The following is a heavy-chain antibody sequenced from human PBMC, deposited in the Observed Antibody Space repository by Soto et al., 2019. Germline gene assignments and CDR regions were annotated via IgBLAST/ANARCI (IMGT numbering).Heavy chain of an antibody. J-gene: IGHJ6*03. D-gene: IGHD3-9*01. Sequence: EVQLVESGGGLAKPGGSLRLSCAASGFTFSSYSMNWVRQAPGKGLEWVSSINEDSSYIYYAHSLRGRFTISRDNAKDSLYLQMNYLRAEDTAVYYCVRDFGRYFRSGYMDVWGDGATVTVSS. V-gene: IGHV3-21*02. CDR1: GFTFSSYS. CDR3: VRDFGRYFRSGYMDV. CDR2: INEDSSYI.